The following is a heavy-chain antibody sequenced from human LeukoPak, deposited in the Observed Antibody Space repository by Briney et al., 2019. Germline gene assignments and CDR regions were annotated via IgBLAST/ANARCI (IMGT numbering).Heavy chain of an antibody. CDR3: ARDRITMIVVVGTNWFDP. CDR2: INPNSGGT. D-gene: IGHD3-22*01. J-gene: IGHJ5*02. CDR1: GYTFTGYY. Sequence: ASVKVSCKASGYTFTGYYMHWVRQAPGQGLEWMGWINPNSGGTNYAQKFQGRVTMTRDTSISTAYMELSRLRSDDTAVYYCARDRITMIVVVGTNWFDPRGQGTLVAVSS. V-gene: IGHV1-2*02.